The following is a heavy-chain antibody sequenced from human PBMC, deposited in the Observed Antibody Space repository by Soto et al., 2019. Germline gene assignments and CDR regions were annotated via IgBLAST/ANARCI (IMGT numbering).Heavy chain of an antibody. D-gene: IGHD1-20*01. CDR2: IYQSGNT. J-gene: IGHJ4*02. CDR3: ARGIHGMSGTTDS. Sequence: QVQLQESGPGLVKPSGTLSLTCAVSGGSITSSNCWTWVRQPPGKGLEWIGEIYQSGNTNYNPSLKSRGTISVDKSKNQFSLKVNSVTAADTAIYYCARGIHGMSGTTDSWGQGTLVTVSS. CDR1: GGSITSSNC. V-gene: IGHV4-4*02.